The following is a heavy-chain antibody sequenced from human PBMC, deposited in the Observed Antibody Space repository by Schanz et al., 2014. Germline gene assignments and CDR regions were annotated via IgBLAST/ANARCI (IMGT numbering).Heavy chain of an antibody. J-gene: IGHJ4*02. V-gene: IGHV1-46*01. CDR3: ARGYGDSPTDF. D-gene: IGHD4-17*01. Sequence: QVQLVQSGAEVKKPGSSVKVSCKLSGGTFSSYTISWMRQAPGQGLEWMGMINPSGGSTTYAQKFQGRVTMTRDTSTSTVYMELSSLRSEDTAVYYCARGYGDSPTDFWGQGTLVTVSS. CDR2: INPSGGST. CDR1: GGTFSSYT.